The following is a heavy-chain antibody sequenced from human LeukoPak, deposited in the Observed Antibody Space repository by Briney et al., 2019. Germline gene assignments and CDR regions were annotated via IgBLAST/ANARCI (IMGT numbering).Heavy chain of an antibody. J-gene: IGHJ6*02. D-gene: IGHD2-15*01. Sequence: SETLSLTCTVSGGSISSGDYYWSWIRQPLGKGLEWIGYIYYSGSTYYNPSLKSRVTISVDTSKNQFSLKLSSVTAADTAVYYCARDVVVAAEYYYYYYGMDVWGQGTTVTVSS. CDR2: IYYSGST. CDR1: GGSISSGDYY. CDR3: ARDVVVAAEYYYYYYGMDV. V-gene: IGHV4-30-4*01.